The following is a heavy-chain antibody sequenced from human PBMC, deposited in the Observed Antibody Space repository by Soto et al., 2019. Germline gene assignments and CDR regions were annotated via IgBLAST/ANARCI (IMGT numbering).Heavy chain of an antibody. V-gene: IGHV3-23*01. CDR3: ARDYDSSGYPRYYFDY. D-gene: IGHD3-22*01. Sequence: GGSLRLSCAASEFTLSNYGMTWVRQAPGKGLQWVSTIRGRGGTTYYADSVKGRFTISRDNSKNTLYLQMNSLRAEDTAVYYCARDYDSSGYPRYYFDYWGQGTLVTVSS. CDR1: EFTLSNYG. CDR2: IRGRGGTT. J-gene: IGHJ4*02.